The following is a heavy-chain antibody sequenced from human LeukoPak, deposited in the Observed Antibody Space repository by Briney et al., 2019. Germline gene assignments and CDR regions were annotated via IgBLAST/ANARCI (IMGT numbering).Heavy chain of an antibody. Sequence: SETLSLTCTVSGGSISSGGYYWSWIRQHPGKGLEWSGYIYYSGSTYYNPSLKSRVTISVDTSKNQFSLKLSSVTAADTAVYYCAREVVVVTAFDYWGQGTLVTVSS. D-gene: IGHD2-21*02. J-gene: IGHJ4*02. CDR3: AREVVVVTAFDY. CDR1: GGSISSGGYY. V-gene: IGHV4-31*03. CDR2: IYYSGST.